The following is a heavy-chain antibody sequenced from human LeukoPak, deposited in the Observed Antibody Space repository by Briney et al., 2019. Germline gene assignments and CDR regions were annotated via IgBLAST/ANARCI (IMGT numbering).Heavy chain of an antibody. J-gene: IGHJ4*02. Sequence: GGSLRLSCAASGFTFSTYWMHWVRQAPGKGLVWVSRINSDGSTTSYADSVKGRFTISRDNAKNTLYLQMNSLRAEDTAVYYCATSSDTAMVFDYWGQGTLVTVSS. CDR1: GFTFSTYW. CDR3: ATSSDTAMVFDY. V-gene: IGHV3-74*01. CDR2: INSDGSTT. D-gene: IGHD5-18*01.